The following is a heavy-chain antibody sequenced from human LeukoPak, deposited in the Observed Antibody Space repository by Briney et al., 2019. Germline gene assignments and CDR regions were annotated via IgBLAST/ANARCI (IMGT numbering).Heavy chain of an antibody. CDR1: GGSISSGDFY. CDR3: ARYAAYDSRGNYFDY. CDR2: IYYSGST. V-gene: IGHV4-30-4*08. J-gene: IGHJ4*02. D-gene: IGHD3-22*01. Sequence: SQTLSLTCTVSGGSISSGDFYWSWIRQPPGKRLEWIGYIYYSGSTYYNPSLNSRLTISVDTSKNQFSLKLSSVTAADTAVYYCARYAAYDSRGNYFDYWGQGTLVAVSS.